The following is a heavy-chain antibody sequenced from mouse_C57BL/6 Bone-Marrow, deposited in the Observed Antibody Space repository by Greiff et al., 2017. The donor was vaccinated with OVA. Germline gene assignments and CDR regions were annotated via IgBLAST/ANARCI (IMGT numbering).Heavy chain of an antibody. D-gene: IGHD1-1*01. V-gene: IGHV1-5*01. CDR3: TRFGSSYLWYFDV. CDR1: GYTFTSYW. J-gene: IGHJ1*03. Sequence: VQLQQSGTVLARPGASVKMSCKTSGYTFTSYWMHWVKQRPGQGLEWIGAIYPDNIDTSYNQKFKGKAKLTAVTSASTAYMELSSLTNEDSAVYYCTRFGSSYLWYFDVWGTGTTVTVSS. CDR2: IYPDNIDT.